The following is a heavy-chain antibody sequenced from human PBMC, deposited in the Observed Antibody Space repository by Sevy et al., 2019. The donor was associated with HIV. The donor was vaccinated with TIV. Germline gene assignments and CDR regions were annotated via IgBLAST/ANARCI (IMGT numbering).Heavy chain of an antibody. D-gene: IGHD3-9*01. CDR1: GFTFSSYS. CDR2: ISSSSSYI. V-gene: IGHV3-21*01. J-gene: IGHJ5*02. Sequence: GGSLRLSCAASGFTFSSYSMKWVRQAPGKGLEWVSSISSSSSYIYYADSVKGRFTISRDNAKNSLYLQMNSLRAEDTAVYYCARDRGYDILTGLDRFDPWGQGTLVTVSS. CDR3: ARDRGYDILTGLDRFDP.